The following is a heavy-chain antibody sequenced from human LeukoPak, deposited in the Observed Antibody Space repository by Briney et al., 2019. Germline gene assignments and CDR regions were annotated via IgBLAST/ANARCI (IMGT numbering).Heavy chain of an antibody. CDR3: ARVSICPRCHFDY. J-gene: IGHJ4*02. CDR1: GFTFSSYW. D-gene: IGHD3-16*01. Sequence: PGGSLRLSCAASGFTFSSYWMHWVRQAPGKGLVWVSRISPDGSSALYADSVKGRFTISRDNAKNTLYLQINSLRGDDTADYYCARVSICPRCHFDYWGQGTLVTVSS. V-gene: IGHV3-74*01. CDR2: ISPDGSSA.